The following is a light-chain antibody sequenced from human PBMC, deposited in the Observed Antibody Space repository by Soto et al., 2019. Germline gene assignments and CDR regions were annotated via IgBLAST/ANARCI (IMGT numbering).Light chain of an antibody. CDR3: ASYTSSSTSVI. Sequence: QSALTQPASVSGSPGQSITISCTGTSSDVGAYDFVSWYQHSPGKAPKLVTFDVTHRPPGISDRFSGSKSANTASLTISGLQAADEADYYCASYTSSSTSVIFGRGTKLTVL. CDR1: SSDVGAYDF. CDR2: DVT. J-gene: IGLJ2*01. V-gene: IGLV2-14*01.